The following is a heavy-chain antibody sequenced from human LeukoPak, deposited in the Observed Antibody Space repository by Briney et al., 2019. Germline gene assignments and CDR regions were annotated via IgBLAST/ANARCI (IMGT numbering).Heavy chain of an antibody. D-gene: IGHD4-17*01. Sequence: PSETLSLTCAVYGGSFSGYYWSWIRQPPGKGLEWIGEINHSGSTNYNPSLKSRVTISVDTSKNQFSLKLSSVTAADTAVYYCARGHSTVTPFPLDYWGQGTLVTVSS. CDR3: ARGHSTVTPFPLDY. V-gene: IGHV4-34*01. CDR2: INHSGST. CDR1: GGSFSGYY. J-gene: IGHJ4*02.